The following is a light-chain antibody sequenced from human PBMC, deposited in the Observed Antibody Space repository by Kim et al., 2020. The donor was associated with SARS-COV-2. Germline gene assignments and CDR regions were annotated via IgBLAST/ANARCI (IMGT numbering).Light chain of an antibody. CDR2: YDS. CDR3: QVWDSSSDPV. Sequence: SYELTQPPSVSVAPGKTARITCGGNNIGSKSVHWYQQKPGQAPVLVIYYDSDRPSGIPERFSGSNSGNTATLTISRVEAGDEADYYCQVWDSSSDPVFGGGTADRP. CDR1: NIGSKS. V-gene: IGLV3-21*04. J-gene: IGLJ3*02.